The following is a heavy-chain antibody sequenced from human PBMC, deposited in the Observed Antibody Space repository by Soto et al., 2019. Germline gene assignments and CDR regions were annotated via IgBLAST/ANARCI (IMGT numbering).Heavy chain of an antibody. CDR3: AIPDRGYANGYDYNGIDV. Sequence: EVQLVESGGGLVQPGGSLRLSCAASGFTFSSYSMNWVRQAPGKGLEWVSYISSSSSTIYYADSVKGRFTISRDNAKNSMYLQMNNLRAEDTAVYAWAIPDRGYANGYDYNGIDVWGQGTTVTVSS. CDR2: ISSSSSTI. V-gene: IGHV3-48*01. D-gene: IGHD5-12*01. J-gene: IGHJ6*02. CDR1: GFTFSSYS.